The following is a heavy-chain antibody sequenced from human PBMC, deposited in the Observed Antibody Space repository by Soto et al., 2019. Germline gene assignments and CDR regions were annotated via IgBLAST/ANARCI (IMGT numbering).Heavy chain of an antibody. CDR2: INHSGST. Sequence: QVQLQQWGAGLLKPSETLSLTCAVYGGSFRGYYWSWIRQPPGKGLEWIGEINHSGSTNYNPSLKRRVTISVDSCKHQFAVELSSVTAADTAVDYWARSITMVRGVKNNWFDPWGKGTLVTVSA. D-gene: IGHD3-10*01. V-gene: IGHV4-34*01. CDR1: GGSFRGYY. J-gene: IGHJ5*02. CDR3: ARSITMVRGVKNNWFDP.